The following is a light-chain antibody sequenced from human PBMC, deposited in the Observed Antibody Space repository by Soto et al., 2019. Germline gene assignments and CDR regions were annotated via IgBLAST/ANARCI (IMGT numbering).Light chain of an antibody. Sequence: DIPMTQSPSTLSGFVGDRLTIPRPASQSISSWLAWYQQKPGKDPQLLIYKASSLESGVPSRFSRSGSGTEFTLTISSLQPDDFATYYCQQYNSYSVTFGQGTKVDIK. CDR2: KAS. V-gene: IGKV1-5*03. CDR1: QSISSW. J-gene: IGKJ1*01. CDR3: QQYNSYSVT.